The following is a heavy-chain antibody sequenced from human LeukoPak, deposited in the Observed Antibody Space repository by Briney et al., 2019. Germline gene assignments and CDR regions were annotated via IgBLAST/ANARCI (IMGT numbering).Heavy chain of an antibody. D-gene: IGHD1-7*01. Sequence: SETLSLTCIVSGGSVSSGNFYWNWIRQPPGEGLEWIGYIYNNGNTNYNPSLKTRVTISADSSKNQSSLTVRSVTAADTAFYYCARGHNTIWNSQSHWGQGSLVTVSS. CDR3: ARGHNTIWNSQSH. CDR1: GGSVSSGNFY. CDR2: IYNNGNT. J-gene: IGHJ4*02. V-gene: IGHV4-61*01.